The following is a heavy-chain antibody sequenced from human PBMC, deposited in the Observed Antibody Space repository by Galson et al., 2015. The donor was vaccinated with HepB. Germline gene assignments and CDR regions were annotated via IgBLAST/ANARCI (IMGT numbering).Heavy chain of an antibody. CDR2: ISYDGNTK. CDR3: AKGNEIPYRSSSSLHN. V-gene: IGHV3-30*18. Sequence: SLRLSCAASGYTFSAYGMHWVRQPPGKGLEWVAFISYDGNTKYYGDSVKGRLTIPRDNSKNTLYLQVNSLRPDDTAVYYCAKGNEIPYRSSSSLHNWGQGTLVIVSS. J-gene: IGHJ4*02. CDR1: GYTFSAYG. D-gene: IGHD6-6*01.